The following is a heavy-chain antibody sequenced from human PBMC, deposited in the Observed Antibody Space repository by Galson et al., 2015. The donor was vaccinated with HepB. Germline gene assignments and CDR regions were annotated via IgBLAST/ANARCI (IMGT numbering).Heavy chain of an antibody. CDR2: INWDDDK. CDR1: GFSLSTGGMC. D-gene: IGHD5-24*01. CDR3: ARIRDGYNYKYYFDY. J-gene: IGHJ4*02. Sequence: PALVKPTQTLTLTCTFSGFSLSTGGMCVSWIRQPPGKALEWLALINWDDDKYYSTSLKTRLTISKDTSKNQVVLIMTNMDPVDTATYYCARIRDGYNYKYYFDYWGQGILVTVSS. V-gene: IGHV2-70*13.